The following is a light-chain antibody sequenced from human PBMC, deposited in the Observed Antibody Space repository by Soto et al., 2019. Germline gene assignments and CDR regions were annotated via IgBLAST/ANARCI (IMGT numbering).Light chain of an antibody. J-gene: IGKJ2*01. Sequence: DIQMTQSPSSLSASVEDRVTITCRSSQSITSYLDWYQQKPGKAPKLLIYAASSLPSGVPSRFSGSGSGTDFTLTISSRQPEDFSTYYCQQSYSTPYTVGQGTKLAIK. CDR2: AAS. CDR1: QSITSY. V-gene: IGKV1-39*01. CDR3: QQSYSTPYT.